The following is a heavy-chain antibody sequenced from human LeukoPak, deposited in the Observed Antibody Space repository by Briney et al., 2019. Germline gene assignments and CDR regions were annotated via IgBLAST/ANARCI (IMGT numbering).Heavy chain of an antibody. CDR3: ARDGMIVVVNAFEI. V-gene: IGHV4-39*07. Sequence: SELLSPTGSVSGGSISSSSSDGGWIRPPPGKGLEWIGSIETSGSTYYNPSLKSPVTISVDTSKNQFSLKLRSVTAADTAVYDCARDGMIVVVNAFEIWGQGTMVTVSS. CDR1: GGSISSSSSD. D-gene: IGHD3-22*01. J-gene: IGHJ3*02. CDR2: IETSGST.